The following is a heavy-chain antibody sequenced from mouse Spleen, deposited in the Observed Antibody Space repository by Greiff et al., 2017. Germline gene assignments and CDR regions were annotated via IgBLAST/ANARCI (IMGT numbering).Heavy chain of an antibody. CDR3: ATYDYDGAWFAY. J-gene: IGHJ3*01. V-gene: IGHV3-2*02. CDR1: GYSITSDYA. D-gene: IGHD2-4*01. CDR2: ISYSGST. Sequence: EVQLQQSGPGLVKPSQSLSLTCTVTGYSITSDYAWNWIRQFPGNKLEWMGYISYSGSTSYNPSLKSRISITRDTSKNQFFLQLNSVTTEDTATYYCATYDYDGAWFAYWGQGTLVTVSA.